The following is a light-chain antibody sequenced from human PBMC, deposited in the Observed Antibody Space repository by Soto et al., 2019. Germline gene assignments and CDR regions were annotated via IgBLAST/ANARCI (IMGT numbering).Light chain of an antibody. V-gene: IGKV1-33*01. Sequence: DIQMTQSPSSLSASVGDRVTITCQASQDISNYLNWYQQKPGKAPKLLIYDASNLETGVPSRFSGSGSGTDFTFTISSLQHEDIATYYCQQYDNLVTFGGGTKVEIK. CDR2: DAS. J-gene: IGKJ4*01. CDR1: QDISNY. CDR3: QQYDNLVT.